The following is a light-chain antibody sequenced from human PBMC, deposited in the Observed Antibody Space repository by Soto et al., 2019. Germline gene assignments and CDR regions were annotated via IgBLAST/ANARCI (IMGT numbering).Light chain of an antibody. CDR2: DVF. J-gene: IGLJ3*02. Sequence: QSALTQPASVSGSPGQSITISCTGTSSDVGAYNYVSWYQHHPGKAPKLLIYDVFHRPSGISSRFSGSKSGNTASLTISGLQAEDEADYFCSSYRDSSLLFGGATKLTVL. V-gene: IGLV2-14*01. CDR1: SSDVGAYNY. CDR3: SSYRDSSLL.